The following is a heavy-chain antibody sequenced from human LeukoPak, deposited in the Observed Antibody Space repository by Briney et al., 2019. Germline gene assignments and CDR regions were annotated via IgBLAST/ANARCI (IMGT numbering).Heavy chain of an antibody. Sequence: GRSLRLSCAASGFTFSSYGMFWVRQAPGKGLEWVAVIWFDGSNKNYADSVEGRFTISRDNSKNTLYLQMNSLRAEDTAVYYCARNSAGLVNAFDLWGQGTMVTVSS. CDR1: GFTFSSYG. V-gene: IGHV3-33*01. CDR2: IWFDGSNK. D-gene: IGHD3/OR15-3a*01. J-gene: IGHJ3*01. CDR3: ARNSAGLVNAFDL.